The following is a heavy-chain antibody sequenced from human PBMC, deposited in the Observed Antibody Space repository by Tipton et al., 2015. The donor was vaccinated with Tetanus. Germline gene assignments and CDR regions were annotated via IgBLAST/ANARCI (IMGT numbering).Heavy chain of an antibody. D-gene: IGHD5-18*01. CDR3: ARHLYGYWFDP. Sequence: TLSLTCTVSRGSISDKKYYWGWIRQPPGKGLEWIASVYFEGSTYYSPSLKSRVIIAVDTAQNLFSLRLSSVTAADTAVYYCARHLYGYWFDPWGQGVLVTVSS. J-gene: IGHJ5*02. CDR2: VYFEGST. CDR1: RGSISDKKYY. V-gene: IGHV4-39*01.